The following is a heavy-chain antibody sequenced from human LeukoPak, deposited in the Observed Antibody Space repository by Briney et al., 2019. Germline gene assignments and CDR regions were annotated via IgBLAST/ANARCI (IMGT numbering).Heavy chain of an antibody. J-gene: IGHJ6*04. CDR1: GYTFTSYG. CDR3: ARDHTMVRGVNHGMDV. V-gene: IGHV1-18*04. CDR2: MSAYNGNT. Sequence: SVNLSCTVSGYTFTSYGNSWVRHPQRPGHDRMGWMSAYNGNTNYAQKLQGRVTTTTDTSTSTAYMELRSLRSDDTAVYYCARDHTMVRGVNHGMDVWGKGTTVTVSS. D-gene: IGHD3-10*01.